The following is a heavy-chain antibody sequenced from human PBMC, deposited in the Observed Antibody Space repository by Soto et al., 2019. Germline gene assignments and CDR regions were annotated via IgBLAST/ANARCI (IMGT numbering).Heavy chain of an antibody. D-gene: IGHD3-22*01. Sequence: SETLSLTCTVSGGSIRSGDSYWSWIRQPPGKGLEWIGYIYYSGSTYYNPSLKSRVTISLDTSKNQFSLNLSSVTAADTAVYYCARTHYCDRSGTDYWGQGTLVTVSS. CDR1: GGSIRSGDSY. CDR3: ARTHYCDRSGTDY. V-gene: IGHV4-30-4*01. CDR2: IYYSGST. J-gene: IGHJ4*02.